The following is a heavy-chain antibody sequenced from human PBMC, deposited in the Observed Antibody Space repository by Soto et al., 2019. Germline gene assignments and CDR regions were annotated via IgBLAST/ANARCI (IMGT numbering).Heavy chain of an antibody. CDR2: IIPIFGTA. Sequence: ASVKVSCKSSGGTFSTYTLAWVRQAPGQGLEWVGGIIPIFGTANYPQKFKGRVTITADESTSTAYMELSSLRSEDTAVYYCARSQDGSGNWNSCFDPWGQGTLVTV. V-gene: IGHV1-69*13. CDR1: GGTFSTYT. D-gene: IGHD3-22*01. J-gene: IGHJ5*02. CDR3: ARSQDGSGNWNSCFDP.